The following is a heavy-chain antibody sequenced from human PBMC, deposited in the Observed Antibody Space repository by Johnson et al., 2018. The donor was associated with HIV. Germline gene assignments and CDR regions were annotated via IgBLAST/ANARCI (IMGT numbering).Heavy chain of an antibody. Sequence: EVQLVESGGGLIQPGGSLRLSCAASGFTVSSNYMSWVRQAPGKGLKWVSVIYSGGSTYYADSVKGRFTISRDNSKNMLYLQMNSLRAEDTAVYYCARDLHSSGWSQYAFDIWGQGTMVTVSS. V-gene: IGHV3-53*01. D-gene: IGHD6-19*01. J-gene: IGHJ3*02. CDR3: ARDLHSSGWSQYAFDI. CDR1: GFTVSSNY. CDR2: IYSGGST.